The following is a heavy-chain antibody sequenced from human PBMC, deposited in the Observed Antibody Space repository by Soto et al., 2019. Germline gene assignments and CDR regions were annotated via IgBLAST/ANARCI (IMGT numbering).Heavy chain of an antibody. CDR1: GGSISSYY. J-gene: IGHJ4*02. D-gene: IGHD2-15*01. CDR2: IYYSGST. Sequence: PSGNLSLTCTVSGGSISSYYWSWIRQPPGKGLEWIGYIYYSGSTNYNPSLKSRVTISVDTSKNQFSLKLSSVTAADTAVYYWARDVVVVDGYFDYWGQGTLVTVYS. V-gene: IGHV4-59*01. CDR3: ARDVVVVDGYFDY.